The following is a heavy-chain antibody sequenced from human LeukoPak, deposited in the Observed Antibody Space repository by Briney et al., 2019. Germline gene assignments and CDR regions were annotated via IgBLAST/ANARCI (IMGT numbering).Heavy chain of an antibody. Sequence: GGSLRLSCAASGFTVNSNYLSWVRQAPGKGLEWVSTLYNTGNTYYANSVKGRFSISRDNSKNTLYLQMNSLRAEDTAVYYCVGSIHWGQGTLVTVSS. J-gene: IGHJ4*02. CDR2: LYNTGNT. V-gene: IGHV3-53*01. D-gene: IGHD1-14*01. CDR3: VGSIH. CDR1: GFTVNSNY.